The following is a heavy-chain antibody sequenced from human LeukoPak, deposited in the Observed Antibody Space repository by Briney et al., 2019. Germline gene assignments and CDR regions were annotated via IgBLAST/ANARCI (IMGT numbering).Heavy chain of an antibody. CDR3: VKDSHRTYGDYVDSLDY. J-gene: IGHJ4*02. CDR1: GFTFSSYG. V-gene: IGHV3-30*18. D-gene: IGHD4-17*01. CDR2: ISYDGSHK. Sequence: GGSLRLSCAASGFTFSSYGMHWVRQAPGKGLEWVAVISYDGSHKYYADSVKGRFTISRDNSKNTLYLQMNRLRAEDTAVYYCVKDSHRTYGDYVDSLDYWGQGTLVTVSS.